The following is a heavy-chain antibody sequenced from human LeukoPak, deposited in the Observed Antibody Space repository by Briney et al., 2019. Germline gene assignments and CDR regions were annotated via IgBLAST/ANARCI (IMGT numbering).Heavy chain of an antibody. V-gene: IGHV4-34*01. J-gene: IGHJ5*02. CDR2: INHSGST. CDR3: ARGGVERYCSGGSCYGWFDP. D-gene: IGHD2-15*01. CDR1: GGSFSGYY. Sequence: SEALSLTRAVYGGSFSGYYWSWIRQPPGKGLEWIGEINHSGSTNNNPALKSRVTISVDTSKNQFPLNLNSVTATETAVYYCARGGVERYCSGGSCYGWFDPWGQGTLVTVSS.